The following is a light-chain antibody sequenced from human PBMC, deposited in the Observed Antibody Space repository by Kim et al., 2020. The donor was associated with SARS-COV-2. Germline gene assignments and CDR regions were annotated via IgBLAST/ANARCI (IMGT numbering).Light chain of an antibody. CDR3: QVGDSSSDHRGV. J-gene: IGLJ3*02. CDR1: NIGSKS. Sequence: PGKTARITCGGNNIGSKSVHWYQQKPGQAPVLVIYYDSDRPSGIPERFSGSNSGNTATLTISRVEAGDEADYYCQVGDSSSDHRGVFGGGTQLTVL. V-gene: IGLV3-21*04. CDR2: YDS.